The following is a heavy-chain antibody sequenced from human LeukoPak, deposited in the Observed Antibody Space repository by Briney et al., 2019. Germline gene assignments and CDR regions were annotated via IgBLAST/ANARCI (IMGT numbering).Heavy chain of an antibody. V-gene: IGHV3-30-3*01. CDR3: ARPLKGIDSSTSCPGDY. Sequence: PGRSLRLSCAASGFTFSSYAMHWVRQAPGKGLEWVAVISYDGSNKYYADSVKGRFTISRDNSKNTLYLQMNSLRAEDTAVYYCARPLKGIDSSTSCPGDYWGQGTLVTVSS. CDR1: GFTFSSYA. CDR2: ISYDGSNK. J-gene: IGHJ4*02. D-gene: IGHD2-2*01.